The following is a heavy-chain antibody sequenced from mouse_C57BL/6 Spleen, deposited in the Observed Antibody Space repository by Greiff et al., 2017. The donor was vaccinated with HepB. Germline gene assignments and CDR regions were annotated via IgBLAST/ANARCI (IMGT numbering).Heavy chain of an antibody. CDR1: GYAFTNYL. V-gene: IGHV1-54*01. D-gene: IGHD2-1*01. J-gene: IGHJ2*01. CDR3: AREDGNYEDY. Sequence: QVQLQQSGAELVRPGTSVKVSCKASGYAFTNYLIEWVKQRPGQGLEWIGVINPGSGGTNYNEKFKGKATLTADKSSSTAYMQLSSLTSEDSAVYFCAREDGNYEDYWGQGTTLTVSS. CDR2: INPGSGGT.